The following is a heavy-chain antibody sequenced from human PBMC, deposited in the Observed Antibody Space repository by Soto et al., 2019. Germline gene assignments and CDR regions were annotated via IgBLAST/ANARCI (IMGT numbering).Heavy chain of an antibody. Sequence: QVQLVQSGAEVKKPGSSVKVSCKASGGTFSSYAISWVRQAPGQGLEWMGGIIPIFGTANYAQKFQGRVKITADESTSTAYMELSSLRSEDTAVYYCARNYYGSGSYRDIGPYYFDYWGQGTLVTVSS. CDR2: IIPIFGTA. J-gene: IGHJ4*02. CDR3: ARNYYGSGSYRDIGPYYFDY. V-gene: IGHV1-69*01. CDR1: GGTFSSYA. D-gene: IGHD3-10*01.